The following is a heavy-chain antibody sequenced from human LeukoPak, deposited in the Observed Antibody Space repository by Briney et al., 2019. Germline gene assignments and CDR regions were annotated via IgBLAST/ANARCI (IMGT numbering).Heavy chain of an antibody. CDR3: AKDRSSGYDMASLLGY. CDR1: GYTFTSYD. J-gene: IGHJ4*02. V-gene: IGHV1-8*01. D-gene: IGHD5-12*01. CDR2: MNPNSGNT. Sequence: ASVKVSCKASGYTFTSYDINWVRQATGQGLEWMGWMNPNSGNTGYAQKFQGRVTMTRNTSISTAYMELSSLRSEDTAVYYCAKDRSSGYDMASLLGYWGQGTLVTVSS.